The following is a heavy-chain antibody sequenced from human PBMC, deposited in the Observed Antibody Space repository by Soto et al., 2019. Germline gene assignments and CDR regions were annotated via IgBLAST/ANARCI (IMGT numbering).Heavy chain of an antibody. Sequence: PSETLSLTCAVYGGSFSGYYWSWIRQPPGKGLEWIGEINHSGSTNYNPSLKSRVTISVDTSKNQFSLKLSSVTAADTAVYYCARGRGAIFYDILTGYCYYYYMDVWGKGTTVTVSS. CDR3: ARGRGAIFYDILTGYCYYYYMDV. D-gene: IGHD3-9*01. J-gene: IGHJ6*03. V-gene: IGHV4-34*01. CDR2: INHSGST. CDR1: GGSFSGYY.